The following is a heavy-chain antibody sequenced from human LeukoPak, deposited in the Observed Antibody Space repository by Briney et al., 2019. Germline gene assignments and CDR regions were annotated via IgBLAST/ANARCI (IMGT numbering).Heavy chain of an antibody. D-gene: IGHD4-17*01. CDR2: IRSKTYGGAI. Sequence: PGGSLRLSCTTSGFFFGAYAMSWFRQAPGKGLEWVGFIRSKTYGGAIEYAASVKGRFTISRDDSKGIAYLQMNSLKTEDTAVYYCARDQLGGDPDDYYYYYMDVWGKGTTVNVSS. CDR1: GFFFGAYA. J-gene: IGHJ6*03. V-gene: IGHV3-49*03. CDR3: ARDQLGGDPDDYYYYYMDV.